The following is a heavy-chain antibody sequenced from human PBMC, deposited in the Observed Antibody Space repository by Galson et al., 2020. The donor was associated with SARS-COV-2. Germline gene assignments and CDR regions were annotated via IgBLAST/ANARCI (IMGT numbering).Heavy chain of an antibody. CDR1: GGSVSNRNYY. Sequence: SETLSLTCTVSGGSVSNRNYYWGWIRQPPGKGLEWIGSINYSGSTYYKSSLKSRVTISVDTSKNQFSLKLTSVTAADTAMYYCARGHFGVVIFPDYWGQGTLGTVFS. J-gene: IGHJ4*02. CDR3: ARGHFGVVIFPDY. V-gene: IGHV4-39*07. CDR2: INYSGST. D-gene: IGHD3-3*01.